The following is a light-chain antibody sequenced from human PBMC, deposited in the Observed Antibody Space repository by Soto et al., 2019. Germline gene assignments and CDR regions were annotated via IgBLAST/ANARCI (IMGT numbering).Light chain of an antibody. Sequence: QSVLTQPPSVSGAPGQRVTISCTGSNSNIGAGYDVHWYQLLPGTAPKLLIYGNINRPSGVPDRFSGSKSGTSASLAITGLQAEDESDYYFQSYDSSLSGYVFGTGTKLTVL. CDR2: GNI. CDR3: QSYDSSLSGYV. CDR1: NSNIGAGYD. J-gene: IGLJ1*01. V-gene: IGLV1-40*01.